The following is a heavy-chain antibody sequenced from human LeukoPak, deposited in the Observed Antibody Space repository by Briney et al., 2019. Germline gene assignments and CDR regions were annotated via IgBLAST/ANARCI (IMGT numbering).Heavy chain of an antibody. CDR2: INHSGST. CDR1: GGSFSGYY. CDR3: ARTRLGELSFLVY. Sequence: SETLSLTCAVYGGSFSGYYWSWIRQPPGKGLEWIGEINHSGSTNYNPSLKSRVTISVDTSKNQFSLKLSSATAADTAVYYCARTRLGELSFLVYWGQGTLVTVSS. V-gene: IGHV4-34*01. D-gene: IGHD3-16*02. J-gene: IGHJ4*02.